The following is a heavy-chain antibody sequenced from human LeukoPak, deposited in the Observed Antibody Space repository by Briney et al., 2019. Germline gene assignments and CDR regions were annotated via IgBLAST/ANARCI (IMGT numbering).Heavy chain of an antibody. CDR3: ARDRTKPNYGGNSVGY. J-gene: IGHJ4*02. D-gene: IGHD4-23*01. Sequence: ASVKVSCKASGYTFTGYYMHWVRQAPGQGLEWMGWINPNSGGTNYAQKFQGRVTMTRDTSISTAYMELSRLRSDDTAVYYCARDRTKPNYGGNSVGYWGQGTLVTVSS. CDR1: GYTFTGYY. V-gene: IGHV1-2*02. CDR2: INPNSGGT.